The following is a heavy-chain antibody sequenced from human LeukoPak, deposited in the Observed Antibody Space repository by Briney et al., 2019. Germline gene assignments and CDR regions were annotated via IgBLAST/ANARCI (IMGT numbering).Heavy chain of an antibody. J-gene: IGHJ3*02. V-gene: IGHV1-18*01. D-gene: IGHD2-2*01. CDR2: ISAYNGNT. Sequence: ASVKVSCKASGYTFTSYGISWVRQAPGQGLEWMGWISAYNGNTNYAQKLEGRVTMTTDTSTSTAYLELRSLRSDDTAVYYCARDRSPGYCSSTSCYDAFDIWGQGTMVTVSS. CDR3: ARDRSPGYCSSTSCYDAFDI. CDR1: GYTFTSYG.